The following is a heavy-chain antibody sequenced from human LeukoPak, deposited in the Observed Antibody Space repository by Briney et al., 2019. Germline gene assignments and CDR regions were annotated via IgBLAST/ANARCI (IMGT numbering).Heavy chain of an antibody. CDR2: ISGSGGST. V-gene: IGHV3-23*01. J-gene: IGHJ6*03. CDR3: AKDRCSNGVGCYYYYMDV. Sequence: GGSLRLSCAASGFTFSSYGMSWARQAPGKGLEWVSAISGSGGSTYYADSVKGRFTLSRDNSKNTLYLQMNSLRAEDTAVYYCAKDRCSNGVGCYYYYMDVWGKGTTVTISS. D-gene: IGHD2-8*01. CDR1: GFTFSSYG.